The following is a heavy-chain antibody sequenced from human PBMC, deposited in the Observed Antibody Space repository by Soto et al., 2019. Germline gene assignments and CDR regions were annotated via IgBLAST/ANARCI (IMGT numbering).Heavy chain of an antibody. V-gene: IGHV4-4*02. CDR3: ARESGSYHLGDY. CDR2: IYHSGST. J-gene: IGHJ4*02. D-gene: IGHD1-26*01. Sequence: QVQLQESGPGLVKPSGTLSLTCAVSGGSISSSNWWTWVRQSPGKGLEWIGEIYHSGSTNYNPSLKSRVTISVDKSKNQFSLNLTSVTAADTAVYYRARESGSYHLGDYWGQGTLVTVSS. CDR1: GGSISSSNW.